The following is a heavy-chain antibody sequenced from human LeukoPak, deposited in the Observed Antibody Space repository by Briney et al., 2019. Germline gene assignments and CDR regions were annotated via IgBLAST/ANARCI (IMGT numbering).Heavy chain of an antibody. V-gene: IGHV3-53*01. J-gene: IGHJ4*02. D-gene: IGHD3-22*01. Sequence: QSGGSLRLSCAASGFTVSSNYMSWVRQAPGKGLEWVSVIYSGGSTYYADSAKGRFTISRDNSKNTLYLQMNSLRAEDTAVYYCARDPYYYDSSGYCYWGQGTLVTVSS. CDR1: GFTVSSNY. CDR3: ARDPYYYDSSGYCY. CDR2: IYSGGST.